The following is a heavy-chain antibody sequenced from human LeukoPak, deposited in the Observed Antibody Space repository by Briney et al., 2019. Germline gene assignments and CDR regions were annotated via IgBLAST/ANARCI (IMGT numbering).Heavy chain of an antibody. D-gene: IGHD4-17*01. Sequence: SVKVSCKASGGTFSSYAISWVRQAPGQGLEWMGGIIPIFGTANYAQKFQGRVTITTDESTSTAYMELSGLRSEDTAVYYCASPLLDYGDYDPHFDYWGQGTLVTVSS. CDR2: IIPIFGTA. CDR3: ASPLLDYGDYDPHFDY. J-gene: IGHJ4*02. V-gene: IGHV1-69*05. CDR1: GGTFSSYA.